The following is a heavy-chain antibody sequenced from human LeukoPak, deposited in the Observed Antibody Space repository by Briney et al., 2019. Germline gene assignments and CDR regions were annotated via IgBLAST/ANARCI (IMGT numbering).Heavy chain of an antibody. J-gene: IGHJ5*02. D-gene: IGHD3-16*01. CDR1: GYTFTNYY. CDR2: INPSVVST. V-gene: IGHV1-46*01. Sequence: ASVTVSCKGSGYTFTNYYMHWVRQAPGQGGEGMLIINPSVVSTTYPQNFQGRVTMTGDPATSTVYMELSSLRSEDTAVYYCARGGLGRNWFDPWGQGTLVTVSS. CDR3: ARGGLGRNWFDP.